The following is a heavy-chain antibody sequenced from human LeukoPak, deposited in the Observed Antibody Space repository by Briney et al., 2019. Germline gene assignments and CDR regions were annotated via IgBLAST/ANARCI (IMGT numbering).Heavy chain of an antibody. CDR2: INPNSGGT. CDR1: GYTLTGYY. Sequence: GASVKVSCKASGYTLTGYYMHWVRQAPGQGLEWMGRINPNSGGTNYAQKFQGRVTMTRDTSISTAYMELSRLRSDDTAVYYCARGGRYYDSSGYSGSIDYWGQGTLVTVSS. V-gene: IGHV1-2*06. D-gene: IGHD3-22*01. J-gene: IGHJ4*02. CDR3: ARGGRYYDSSGYSGSIDY.